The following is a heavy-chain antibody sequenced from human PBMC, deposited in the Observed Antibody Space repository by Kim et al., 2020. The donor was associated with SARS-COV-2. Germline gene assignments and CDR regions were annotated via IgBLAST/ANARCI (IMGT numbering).Heavy chain of an antibody. CDR3: ARVFRAAADVYYYYGMDV. Sequence: GRFTISRHNSKNTLYLQMNSLRAEDTAVYYCARVFRAAADVYYYYGMDVWGQGTTVTVSS. D-gene: IGHD6-13*01. V-gene: IGHV3-53*04. J-gene: IGHJ6*02.